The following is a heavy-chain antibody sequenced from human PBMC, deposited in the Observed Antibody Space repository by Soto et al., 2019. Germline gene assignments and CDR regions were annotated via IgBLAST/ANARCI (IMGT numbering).Heavy chain of an antibody. CDR3: ARARRGYYYDSSGYYPRGYFDY. CDR2: INHSGST. V-gene: IGHV4-34*01. J-gene: IGHJ4*02. CDR1: GGSFRGYY. Sequence: PSETLSLTCAVYGGSFRGYYWSWIRQPLGKGLEWIGEINHSGSTNYNPSLKSRVTISVDTSKNQFSLKLSSVTAADTAVYYCARARRGYYYDSSGYYPRGYFDYWGQGTLVTVSS. D-gene: IGHD3-22*01.